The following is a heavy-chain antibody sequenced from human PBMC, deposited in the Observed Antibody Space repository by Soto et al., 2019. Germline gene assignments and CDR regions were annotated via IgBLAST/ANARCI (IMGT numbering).Heavy chain of an antibody. J-gene: IGHJ4*02. D-gene: IGHD3-22*01. CDR1: GFTFSSYA. CDR2: ISGSGGST. V-gene: IGHV3-23*01. CDR3: AFHYYDSSGLYYFDY. Sequence: VGSLRLSCAASGFTFSSYAMSWVRQAPGKGLEWVSAISGSGGSTYYADSVKGRFTISRDNSKNTLYLQMNSLRAEDTAVYYCAFHYYDSSGLYYFDYWGQGTLVTVSS.